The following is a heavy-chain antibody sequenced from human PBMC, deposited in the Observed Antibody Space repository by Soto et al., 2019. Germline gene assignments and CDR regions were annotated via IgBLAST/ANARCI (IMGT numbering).Heavy chain of an antibody. V-gene: IGHV1-69*02. Sequence: ASVKVSCKASGGTFSSYTISWVRQAPGQGLEWMGRIIPILAIAYYAQKFRGRVTITADKSTSTAYMELSSLRSEDTAVYYCAHYYYDSSGSAYYDMDVWGQGTTVTVSS. J-gene: IGHJ6*02. CDR3: AHYYYDSSGSAYYDMDV. D-gene: IGHD3-22*01. CDR2: IIPILAIA. CDR1: GGTFSSYT.